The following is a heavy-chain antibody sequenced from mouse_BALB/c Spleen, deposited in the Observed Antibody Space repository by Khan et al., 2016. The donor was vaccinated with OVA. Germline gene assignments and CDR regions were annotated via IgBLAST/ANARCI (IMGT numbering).Heavy chain of an antibody. CDR1: GYSFTNYD. V-gene: IGHV1-75*01. Sequence: VQLQESGTELLKPGTSVKLSCKASGYSFTNYDINWVRQRPEQGLEWIGWIFPGNGNIQYNEKFKDKATLTIDKSSSTAYMRLSRLTYEDSGVYFGARGDSVKFDSWGQGTILTVSS. CDR2: IFPGNGNI. CDR3: ARGDSVKFDS. D-gene: IGHD3-3*01. J-gene: IGHJ2*01.